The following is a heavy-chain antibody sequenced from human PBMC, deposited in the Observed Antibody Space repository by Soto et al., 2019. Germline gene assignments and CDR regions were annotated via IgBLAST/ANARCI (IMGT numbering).Heavy chain of an antibody. V-gene: IGHV5-51*01. D-gene: IGHD6-13*01. CDR1: GYSFTSYW. CDR3: ARTAAAGKYYYGVDV. J-gene: IGHJ6*02. CDR2: IYPGDSDT. Sequence: GESLKISCKGSGYSFTSYWIGWVRQMPGKGLEWMGIIYPGDSDTRYSPSFQGQVTISADKSISTAYLQWSSLKASDTAMYYCARTAAAGKYYYGVDVWGQGTMVPVSS.